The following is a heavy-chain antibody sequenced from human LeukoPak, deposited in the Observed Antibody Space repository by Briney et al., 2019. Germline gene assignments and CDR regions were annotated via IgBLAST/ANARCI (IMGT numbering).Heavy chain of an antibody. D-gene: IGHD5/OR15-5a*01. CDR2: ITSSSTSM. Sequence: PGGSLRLSCAASGFTFTTYSMNWVRQAPGKGLEWVSSITSSSTSMYYADSVKGRFTISRDNAKNSLYLQMNSLRAEDTAVYYCARDPPLVSGPVYYYYYMDVWGKGTTVTVSS. CDR1: GFTFTTYS. CDR3: ARDPPLVSGPVYYYYYMDV. V-gene: IGHV3-21*01. J-gene: IGHJ6*03.